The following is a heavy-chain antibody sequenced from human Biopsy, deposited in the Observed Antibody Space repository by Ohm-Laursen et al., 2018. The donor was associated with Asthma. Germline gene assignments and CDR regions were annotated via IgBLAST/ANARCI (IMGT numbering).Heavy chain of an antibody. CDR1: GGSFGSNY. V-gene: IGHV4-34*01. J-gene: IGHJ4*02. D-gene: IGHD2-2*01. Sequence: SDTLSLTCVVYGGSFGSNYWSWIRQTPGKGLEWLGDTHHTGYTNYNPTLSSRLTLSEDTSKNQFSLRLTSATAADTAVYYCARHDHRWDTYADFWGQGTLVTVSS. CDR3: ARHDHRWDTYADF. CDR2: THHTGYT.